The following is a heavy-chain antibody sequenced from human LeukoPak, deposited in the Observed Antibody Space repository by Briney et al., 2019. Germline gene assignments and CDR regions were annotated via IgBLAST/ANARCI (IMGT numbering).Heavy chain of an antibody. J-gene: IGHJ4*02. D-gene: IGHD3-9*01. V-gene: IGHV3-21*01. CDR1: GFTFSNYN. Sequence: PGGSLRLSCAASGFTFSNYNMNWVRQTPGKGLEWVSSITSSSMYIYYADSVKGRFTISRDNAKNFLYLQMNSLRAEDTAVYYCAGTYYDILTGYNPYFDYWGQGILVTVSS. CDR3: AGTYYDILTGYNPYFDY. CDR2: ITSSSMYI.